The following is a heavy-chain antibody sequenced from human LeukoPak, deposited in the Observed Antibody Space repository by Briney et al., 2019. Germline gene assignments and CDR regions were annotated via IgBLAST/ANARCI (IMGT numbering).Heavy chain of an antibody. CDR2: IIPIFGTA. D-gene: IGHD6-19*01. J-gene: IGHJ5*02. CDR3: ARGDSSGWYMRWFDP. V-gene: IGHV1-69*05. CDR1: GGTFSSYA. Sequence: SSVKVSCKASGGTFSSYAISWLRQAPGQGLEWMGRIIPIFGTANYAQKFQGRVTITTDESTSTAYMELSSLRSEDTAVYYCARGDSSGWYMRWFDPWGQGTLVTVSS.